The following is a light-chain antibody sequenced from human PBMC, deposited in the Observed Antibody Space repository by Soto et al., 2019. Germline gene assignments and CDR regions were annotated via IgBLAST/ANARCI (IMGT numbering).Light chain of an antibody. CDR2: EIS. J-gene: IGLJ2*01. V-gene: IGLV2-14*01. Sequence: QSVLTQPASVSGSPGQSITISCTGTSSDVGGYNYVSWNQQHSGKAPKLMIYEISNRPSGVSNRFSGSKSGNTASLTISGLQAEDEADYYCSSYTSSSTPVVFGGGTKVTVL. CDR3: SSYTSSSTPVV. CDR1: SSDVGGYNY.